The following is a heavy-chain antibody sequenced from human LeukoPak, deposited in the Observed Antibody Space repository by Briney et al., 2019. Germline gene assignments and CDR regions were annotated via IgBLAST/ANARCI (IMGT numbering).Heavy chain of an antibody. Sequence: ASVKVSCKASGYTFTSYGISWVRQAPGQGLEWMGWISAYNGNTNYAQKLQGRVTMTTDTSTSTAYMELRSPRSDDTAVYYCARVKYSGSYYFDYWAREPWSPSPQ. J-gene: IGHJ4*02. CDR3: ARVKYSGSYYFDY. V-gene: IGHV1-18*01. D-gene: IGHD1-26*01. CDR2: ISAYNGNT. CDR1: GYTFTSYG.